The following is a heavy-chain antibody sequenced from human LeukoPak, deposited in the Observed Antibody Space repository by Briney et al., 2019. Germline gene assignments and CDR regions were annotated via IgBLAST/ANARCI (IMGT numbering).Heavy chain of an antibody. Sequence: GGPLRLSCAASEFTFTSYELNWVRQAPGKGLEWVSYISSSGNTISYADSVKGRFTISRDNAKNSLYLQVISLRAEDTAVYYCARGPSIAARYDAFDIWGQGTMVTVSP. J-gene: IGHJ3*02. V-gene: IGHV3-48*03. D-gene: IGHD6-6*01. CDR3: ARGPSIAARYDAFDI. CDR2: ISSSGNTI. CDR1: EFTFTSYE.